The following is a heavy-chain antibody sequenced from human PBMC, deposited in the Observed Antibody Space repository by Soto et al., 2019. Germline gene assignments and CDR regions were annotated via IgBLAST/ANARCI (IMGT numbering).Heavy chain of an antibody. CDR1: GYTFTNFG. V-gene: IGHV1-18*01. D-gene: IGHD2-21*02. Sequence: ASVKVSCKASGYTFTNFGISWVRQAPGQGLEWMGWISAYNGNTNYAQNIQGRVTMTTDTSTSTAYMELRSLRSEDTAVYYCARSIVVVTALDYWGQGTLVTVSS. J-gene: IGHJ4*02. CDR3: ARSIVVVTALDY. CDR2: ISAYNGNT.